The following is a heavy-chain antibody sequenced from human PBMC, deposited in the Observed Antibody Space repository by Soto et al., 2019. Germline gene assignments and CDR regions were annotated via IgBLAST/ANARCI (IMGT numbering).Heavy chain of an antibody. V-gene: IGHV3-48*03. CDR2: ISSSGSTI. CDR1: GVTGSSFE. D-gene: IGHD3-9*01. CDR3: ARALPGIFYYYGMDV. Sequence: GWSLRLPSAASGVTGSSFERSWVRQSPGKRLEWVAYISSSGSTIYYADSVKGRCTISRDNAKNSLYVQMNSLRAEETVVYYCARALPGIFYYYGMDVWGQGNTVTVSS. J-gene: IGHJ6*02.